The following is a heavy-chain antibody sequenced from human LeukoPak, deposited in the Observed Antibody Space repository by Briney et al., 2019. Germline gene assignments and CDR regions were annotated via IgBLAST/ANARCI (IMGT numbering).Heavy chain of an antibody. D-gene: IGHD2-21*01. Sequence: GGSLRLSCTASGFTFSTYAMSWVRQAPGKGPEWVSAIGVSGYSTYYADSVKGRFTISRDNSKNTLYLQMSSLRAEDTAVYYCARDFSYHSPLPPYSDYWGQGTLVTVSS. CDR2: IGVSGYST. CDR1: GFTFSTYA. CDR3: ARDFSYHSPLPPYSDY. J-gene: IGHJ4*02. V-gene: IGHV3-23*01.